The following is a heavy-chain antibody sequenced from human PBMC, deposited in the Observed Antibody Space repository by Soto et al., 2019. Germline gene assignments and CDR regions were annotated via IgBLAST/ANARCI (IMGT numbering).Heavy chain of an antibody. CDR2: IYYSGST. CDR3: ARVGPPTGVPAD. J-gene: IGHJ4*02. V-gene: IGHV4-30-4*01. CDR1: GGSISSGDYY. D-gene: IGHD3-3*01. Sequence: PSETLSLTCTVSGGSISSGDYYWSWIRQPPGKGLEWIGYIYYSGSTYYNPSLKSRVTISVDTSKNQFSLKLSSVTAADTAVYYCARVGPPTGVPADWGQGTLVTVSS.